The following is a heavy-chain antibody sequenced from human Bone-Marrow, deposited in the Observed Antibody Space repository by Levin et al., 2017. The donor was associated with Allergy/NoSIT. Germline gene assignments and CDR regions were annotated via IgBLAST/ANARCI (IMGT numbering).Heavy chain of an antibody. D-gene: IGHD4-17*01. V-gene: IGHV3-74*01. CDR3: ARVGRGFPLTTVTTDNWFDP. Sequence: GESLKISCAASGFTFSSYWMHWVRQAPGKGLVWVSRINSDGSSTSYADSVKGRFTISRDNAKNTLYLQMNSLRAEDTAVYYCARVGRGFPLTTVTTDNWFDPWGQGTLVTVSS. CDR1: GFTFSSYW. CDR2: INSDGSST. J-gene: IGHJ5*02.